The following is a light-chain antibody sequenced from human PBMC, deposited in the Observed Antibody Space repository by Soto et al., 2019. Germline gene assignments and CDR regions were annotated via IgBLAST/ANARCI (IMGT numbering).Light chain of an antibody. V-gene: IGKV1-5*01. CDR2: DAS. CDR1: QNVNDY. J-gene: IGKJ1*01. CDR3: QQYSSHRT. Sequence: EIEMTQTPCTLSASVGDRVTIDCRASQNVNDYLAWYQQKPGNSPKVLIYDASTLESGVPSRFSGSGSGTEFTLTISGLQADDFATYYCQQYSSHRTFGQGTKVDIK.